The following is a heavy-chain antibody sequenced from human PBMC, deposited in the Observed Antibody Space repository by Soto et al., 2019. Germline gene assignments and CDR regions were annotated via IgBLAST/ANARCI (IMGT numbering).Heavy chain of an antibody. CDR2: IIPMFGTA. D-gene: IGHD3-10*01. V-gene: IGHV1-69*12. CDR1: GGTFSSYA. J-gene: IGHJ6*02. CDR3: ATMKGGSQYYYYGMDV. Sequence: QVQLVQSGAEVKKPGSSVKVSCKASGGTFSSYAISWVRQAPGQGLEWRGGIIPMFGTADYAQKFQGRVTITADESTSTAYMELSSLRSDDTAVYYCATMKGGSQYYYYGMDVWGQGTTVTVSS.